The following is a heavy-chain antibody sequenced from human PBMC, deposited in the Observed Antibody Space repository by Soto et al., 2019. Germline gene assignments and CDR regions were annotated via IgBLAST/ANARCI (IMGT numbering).Heavy chain of an antibody. CDR2: INPNSGGT. CDR3: ARMVRGTISPYYYYYVMDV. V-gene: IGHV1-2*04. D-gene: IGHD3-10*01. J-gene: IGHJ6*02. CDR1: GYTFIGYY. Sequence: GASVKVSCKASGYTFIGYYMHWVRQAPGQGLEWMGWINPNSGGTNYAQKFQGWVTMTRDTSISTAYMELSRLRSDDTAVYYCARMVRGTISPYYYYYVMDVWGQGTTVTVSS.